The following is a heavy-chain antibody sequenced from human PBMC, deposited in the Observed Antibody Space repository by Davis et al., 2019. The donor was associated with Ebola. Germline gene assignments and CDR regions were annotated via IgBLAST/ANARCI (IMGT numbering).Heavy chain of an antibody. CDR2: IHYSGST. CDR1: AASINSGGYY. V-gene: IGHV4-31*03. J-gene: IGHJ5*02. D-gene: IGHD1-26*01. Sequence: LTLSCTVSAASINSGGYYWSWIRQHPGKGLEWIGYIHYSGSTYYNPSLQSRVTTSLDTSKNQFSLKLNSVTVADTAVYYCATAAPIVGRTGRFDPWGQGTLVTVSS. CDR3: ATAAPIVGRTGRFDP.